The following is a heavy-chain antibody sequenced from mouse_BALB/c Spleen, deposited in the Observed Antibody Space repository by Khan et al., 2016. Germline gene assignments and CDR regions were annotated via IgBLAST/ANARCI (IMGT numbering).Heavy chain of an antibody. D-gene: IGHD2-10*02. CDR2: IYPGDGDT. V-gene: IGHV1-80*01. CDR1: GYAFSSYW. Sequence: QVQLQQPGAELVRPGSSVKISCKASGYAFSSYWMNWVKQRPGQGLEWIGQIYPGDGDTNYNGKFKGNATLTADQSASTAYMQFSILTSEVSAVYFCARKYGDYWGQGTTLTVSS. CDR3: ARKYGDY. J-gene: IGHJ2*01.